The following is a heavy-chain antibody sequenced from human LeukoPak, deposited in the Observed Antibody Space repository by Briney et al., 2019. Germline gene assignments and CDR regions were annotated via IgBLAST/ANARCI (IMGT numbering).Heavy chain of an antibody. J-gene: IGHJ4*02. Sequence: SETLSLTCAVYGGSFSGYYWSWIRQPPGKGLERIGEINHSGSTNYNPSLKSRVTISVDTSKNQFSLKLSSVTAADTAVYYCARGPAHYGSGSPPFDYWGQGTLVTVSS. CDR2: INHSGST. V-gene: IGHV4-34*01. D-gene: IGHD3-10*01. CDR1: GGSFSGYY. CDR3: ARGPAHYGSGSPPFDY.